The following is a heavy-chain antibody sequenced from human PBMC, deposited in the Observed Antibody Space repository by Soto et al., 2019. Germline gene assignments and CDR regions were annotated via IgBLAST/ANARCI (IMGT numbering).Heavy chain of an antibody. V-gene: IGHV3-33*01. CDR3: ARDEPAGFWSGYPYYYYYYGMYV. D-gene: IGHD3-3*01. CDR1: GFTFSSYG. J-gene: IGHJ6*02. Sequence: GGSLRLSCAASGFTFSSYGMHWVRQAPGKGLEWVAVIWYDGSNKYYADSVKGRFTISRDNSKNTLYLQMNSLRAEDTAVYYCARDEPAGFWSGYPYYYYYYGMYVWGQGTTVTVSS. CDR2: IWYDGSNK.